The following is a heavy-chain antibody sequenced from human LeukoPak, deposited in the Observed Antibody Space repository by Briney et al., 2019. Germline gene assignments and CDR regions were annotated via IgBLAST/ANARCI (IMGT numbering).Heavy chain of an antibody. D-gene: IGHD2-15*01. CDR3: AKEKESSGEDYYYYYYMDV. CDR2: ISYDGSNK. J-gene: IGHJ6*03. Sequence: PGRSLRLSCAASGFTFSSYAMHWVRQAPGQGLEWVALISYDGSNKYYADSVKGRFTISRDNSKNTLYLQMNSLRAEDTAVYYCAKEKESSGEDYYYYYYMDVWGKGTTVTVSS. V-gene: IGHV3-30-3*01. CDR1: GFTFSSYA.